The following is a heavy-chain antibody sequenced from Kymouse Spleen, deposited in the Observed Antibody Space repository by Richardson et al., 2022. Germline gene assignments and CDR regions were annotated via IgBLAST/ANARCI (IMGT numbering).Heavy chain of an antibody. V-gene: IGHV3-15*01. Sequence: EVQLVESGGGLVKPGGSLRLSCAASGFTFSNAWMSWVRQAPGKGLEWVGRIKSKTDGGTTDYAAPVKGRFTISRDDSKNTLYLQMNSLKTEDTAVYYCTLLRFLEWYPFDPWGQGTLVTVSS. CDR2: IKSKTDGGTT. CDR3: TLLRFLEWYPFDP. J-gene: IGHJ5*02. CDR1: GFTFSNAW. D-gene: IGHD3-3*01.